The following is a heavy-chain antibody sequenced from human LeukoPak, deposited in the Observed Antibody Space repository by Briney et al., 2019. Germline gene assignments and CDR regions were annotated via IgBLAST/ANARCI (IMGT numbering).Heavy chain of an antibody. J-gene: IGHJ3*02. CDR2: IYYSGST. Sequence: SETLSLTCTVSGGSISSYYWSWIRQPPGKGLEWIGYIYYSGSTNYNPSLKSRVTISVDTSKNQFSLKLSSVTAADTAVYYCARSARDAFDIWGQGTMVTVSS. CDR3: ARSARDAFDI. V-gene: IGHV4-59*01. D-gene: IGHD6-6*01. CDR1: GGSISSYY.